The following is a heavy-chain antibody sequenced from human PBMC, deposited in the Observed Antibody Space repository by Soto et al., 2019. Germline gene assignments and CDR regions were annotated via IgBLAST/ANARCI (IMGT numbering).Heavy chain of an antibody. J-gene: IGHJ6*02. D-gene: IGHD5-18*01. CDR1: GYSFTSYW. V-gene: IGHV5-10-1*01. CDR2: IDPSDSYT. CDR3: ARHRGDTAMVTDYYYYGMDV. Sequence: GESLKISCKGSGYSFTSYWISSVRQMPGKGLEWMGRIDPSDSYTNYSPSFQGHVTISADKSISTAYLQWSSLKASDTAMYYCARHRGDTAMVTDYYYYGMDVWGQGTTVTVSS.